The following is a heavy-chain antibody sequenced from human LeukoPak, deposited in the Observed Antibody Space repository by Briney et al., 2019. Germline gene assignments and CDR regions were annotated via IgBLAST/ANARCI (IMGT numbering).Heavy chain of an antibody. V-gene: IGHV3-21*01. CDR1: GFTFSSYS. D-gene: IGHD6-6*01. CDR3: ARSGGGIAARWASVTPLELDY. Sequence: GGSLRLSCAASGFTFSSYSMNWVRQAPGKGLEWVSSISSSSSYIYYADSVKGRFTISRDNAKNSLYLQMNSLRAEDTAVYYCARSGGGIAARWASVTPLELDYWGQGTLVTVSS. CDR2: ISSSSSYI. J-gene: IGHJ4*02.